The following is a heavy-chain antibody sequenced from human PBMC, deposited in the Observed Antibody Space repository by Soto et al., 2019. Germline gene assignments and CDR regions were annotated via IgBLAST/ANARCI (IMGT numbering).Heavy chain of an antibody. CDR3: ARGAAPKLYYFDY. CDR1: GGSFSGYY. V-gene: IGHV4-34*01. Sequence: SETLSLTCAVYGGSFSGYYWSWIRQPPGKGLEWIGEINHSGSTNYNPSLKSRVTISVDTSKNQFYLKLSSVTAADTAVYYCARGAAPKLYYFDYWGQGTMVAVFS. CDR2: INHSGST. D-gene: IGHD6-6*01. J-gene: IGHJ4*02.